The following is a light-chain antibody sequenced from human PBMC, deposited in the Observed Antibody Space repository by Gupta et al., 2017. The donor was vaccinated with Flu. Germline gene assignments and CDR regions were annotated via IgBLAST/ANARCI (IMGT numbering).Light chain of an antibody. Sequence: AVQMTQSPSSLSASVGDRVTITCRASRDIRNDVGWYQQKPGKAPQLLIFAASRRQSGVPSRFSGSGVGSDFTLTINSLQAEDFATYYCLQNSYSPQTFGQGTTVEV. J-gene: IGKJ1*01. CDR3: LQNSYSPQT. CDR2: AAS. CDR1: RDIRND. V-gene: IGKV1-6*02.